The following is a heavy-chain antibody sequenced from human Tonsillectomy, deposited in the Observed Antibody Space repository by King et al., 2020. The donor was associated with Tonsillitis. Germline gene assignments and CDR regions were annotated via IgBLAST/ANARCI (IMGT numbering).Heavy chain of an antibody. Sequence: QLVQSGGGLVKPGGSLRLSCAASGFTFSDYYMSWVRQAPGKGLEWVSSISTSSRYTNYADSVKGRFTFSRDNANNSVFLQVNSLRGEDTAVYYCARGISATGTSQYYYYMDVWGKGTTVTVSS. CDR2: ISTSSRYT. D-gene: IGHD6-13*01. CDR1: GFTFSDYY. V-gene: IGHV3-11*05. J-gene: IGHJ6*03. CDR3: ARGISATGTSQYYYYMDV.